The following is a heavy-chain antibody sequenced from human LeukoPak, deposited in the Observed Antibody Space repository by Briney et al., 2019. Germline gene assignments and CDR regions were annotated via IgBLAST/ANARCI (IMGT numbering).Heavy chain of an antibody. D-gene: IGHD3-22*01. CDR3: ARSRYYYDSSGYFCWLDP. CDR1: GYSFTSYW. J-gene: IGHJ5*02. CDR2: IYPGDSDT. Sequence: GESLKISCKGSGYSFTSYWIGWVRQTPGKGLEWMGIIYPGDSDTRYSPSFQGQVTISADKSINTAYLQWSSLKASDTAMYYCARSRYYYDSSGYFCWLDPWGQGTLVTVSS. V-gene: IGHV5-51*01.